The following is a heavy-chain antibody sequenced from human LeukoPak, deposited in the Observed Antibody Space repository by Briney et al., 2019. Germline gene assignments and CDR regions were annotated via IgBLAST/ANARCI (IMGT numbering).Heavy chain of an antibody. Sequence: PGGSLRLSCAASGFPFSSYGMHWVRQAPGKGLEWVARLVYDARSDYANSVKGRFSISRDDSKNTLFLDMSNLRVGDTALYYCARDLSAAFDFWGQGVLVTVPS. CDR3: ARDLSAAFDF. D-gene: IGHD6-25*01. CDR1: GFPFSSYG. J-gene: IGHJ4*02. V-gene: IGHV3-33*01. CDR2: LVYDARS.